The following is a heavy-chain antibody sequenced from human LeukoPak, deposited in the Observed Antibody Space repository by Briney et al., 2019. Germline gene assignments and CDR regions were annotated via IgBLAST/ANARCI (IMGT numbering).Heavy chain of an antibody. V-gene: IGHV3-21*01. CDR3: AKGDGSGEYYYYYYGMDV. D-gene: IGHD3-10*01. J-gene: IGHJ6*02. CDR2: ISSSSSYI. CDR1: GFTFSSYS. Sequence: PGGSLRLSCAASGFTFSSYSMNWVRQAPGKGLEWVSSISSSSSYIYYADSVKGRFTISRDNAKNSLYLQMNSLRAEDTAVYYCAKGDGSGEYYYYYYGMDVWGQGTTVTVSS.